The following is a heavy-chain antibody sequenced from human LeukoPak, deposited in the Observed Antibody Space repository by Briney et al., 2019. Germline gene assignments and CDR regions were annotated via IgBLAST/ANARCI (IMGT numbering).Heavy chain of an antibody. CDR2: ISYDGSNK. D-gene: IGHD5-18*01. Sequence: GGSLRLSRAASGFTFSSYAMHWVRQAPGKGLEWVAVISYDGSNKYYADSVKGRFTISRDNSKNTLYLQMNSLRAEDTAVYYCARVRERGYSYGSAPEFDYWGQGTLVTVSS. V-gene: IGHV3-30*04. CDR1: GFTFSSYA. CDR3: ARVRERGYSYGSAPEFDY. J-gene: IGHJ4*02.